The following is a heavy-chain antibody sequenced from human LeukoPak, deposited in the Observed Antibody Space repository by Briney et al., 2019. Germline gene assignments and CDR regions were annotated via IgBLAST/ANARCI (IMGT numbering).Heavy chain of an antibody. Sequence: SETLSLTCTVSGGSISGSSYYWGWIRQPPGKGLEWIGSIYYSGSTYYNPSLKSRVTISVDTSKNQFSLKLSSVTAADTAVYHCARDSGSNFDYWGQGTLVTVSS. CDR1: GGSISGSSYY. V-gene: IGHV4-39*07. CDR3: ARDSGSNFDY. J-gene: IGHJ4*02. CDR2: IYYSGST. D-gene: IGHD2-15*01.